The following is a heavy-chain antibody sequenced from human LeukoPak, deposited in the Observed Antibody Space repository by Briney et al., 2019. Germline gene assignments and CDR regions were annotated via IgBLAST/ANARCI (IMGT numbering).Heavy chain of an antibody. CDR2: INPNSGGT. Sequence: GASVKVSCKASGYTFTGYYMHWVRQAPGQGLEWMGWINPNSGGTNYAQKFQGRVTMTRDTSISTAYMELSRLRSDDTAVYYCARDCSGGSCYQFDYWGQGTLVTVSS. CDR1: GYTFTGYY. CDR3: ARDCSGGSCYQFDY. V-gene: IGHV1-2*02. J-gene: IGHJ4*02. D-gene: IGHD2-15*01.